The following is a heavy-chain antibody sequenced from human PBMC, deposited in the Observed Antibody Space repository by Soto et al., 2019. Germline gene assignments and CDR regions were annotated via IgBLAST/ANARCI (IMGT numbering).Heavy chain of an antibody. Sequence: QVQLVQSGAEVKKPGASVKVSCKATGYTFSSYFISWVRQAPGQGLEWMGWISAYNGNTNYAQNLQGRVTMTTDTATIPPCVDLGAVRSEDPAVYYCRRIPPPVAYWGQGPLVPFPP. CDR2: ISAYNGNT. CDR3: RRIPPPVAY. J-gene: IGHJ4*02. CDR1: GYTFSSYF. V-gene: IGHV1-18*01.